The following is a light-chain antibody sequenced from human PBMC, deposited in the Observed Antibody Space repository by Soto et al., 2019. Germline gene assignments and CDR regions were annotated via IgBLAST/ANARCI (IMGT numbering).Light chain of an antibody. Sequence: DIQMTQSPSSLSASVGDRVTITCRASQSISNYLNWYQQKPGTAPKLLIYAASSLQSGVPSSFSGSGSGTDFTLIISSLQPEDFATYYCQQSDSTLLTFGGGNKV. V-gene: IGKV1-39*01. CDR1: QSISNY. J-gene: IGKJ4*01. CDR2: AAS. CDR3: QQSDSTLLT.